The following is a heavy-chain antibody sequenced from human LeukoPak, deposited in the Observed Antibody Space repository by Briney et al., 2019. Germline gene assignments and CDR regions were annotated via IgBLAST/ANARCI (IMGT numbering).Heavy chain of an antibody. Sequence: QSGGSLSLSCAPSGSPFSSYGMHGVRQPPGKGLGWGAVIWYDGSNKYYADSVKGRFTISRDNSKNTLYLQMNSLRAEDTAVYYYARAGYGGAPYDHGLDVWGQGTTVTVSS. V-gene: IGHV3-33*01. CDR3: ARAGYGGAPYDHGLDV. J-gene: IGHJ6*02. D-gene: IGHD4-23*01. CDR2: IWYDGSNK. CDR1: GSPFSSYG.